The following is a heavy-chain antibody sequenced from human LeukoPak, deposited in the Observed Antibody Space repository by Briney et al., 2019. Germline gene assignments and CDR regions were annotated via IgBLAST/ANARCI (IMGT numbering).Heavy chain of an antibody. Sequence: ASVKVSCKVSGYTLTELYMHWVRQAPGKGLEWMGGFDPEDGETIYAQKFQGRVTMTEDTSTDTAYMELSSLRSEDTAVYYCATVVFGGYDSSGTPFDYWGQGTLVTVSS. CDR1: GYTLTELY. CDR3: ATVVFGGYDSSGTPFDY. V-gene: IGHV1-24*01. CDR2: FDPEDGET. D-gene: IGHD3-22*01. J-gene: IGHJ4*02.